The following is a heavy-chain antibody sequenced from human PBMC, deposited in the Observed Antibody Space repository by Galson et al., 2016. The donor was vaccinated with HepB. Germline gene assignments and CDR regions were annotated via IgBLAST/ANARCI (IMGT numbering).Heavy chain of an antibody. CDR1: GDIFTSSR. CDR3: ARHGVGSSSSLDRFYYAMDV. CDR2: IDPSDSYT. J-gene: IGHJ6*02. D-gene: IGHD6-6*01. Sequence: QSGAEVKKPGESLRISCKVSGDIFTSSRISWVRQMPGKGLEWMGRIDPSDSYTKYSPPFQGHVTISADKSISTAFLEWSSLKASDTAMFYCARHGVGSSSSLDRFYYAMDVWGQGTTVTVSS. V-gene: IGHV5-10-1*01.